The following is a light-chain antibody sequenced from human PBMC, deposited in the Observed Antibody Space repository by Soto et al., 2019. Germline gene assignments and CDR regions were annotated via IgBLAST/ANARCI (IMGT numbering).Light chain of an antibody. CDR1: QSLLHRDGKTY. V-gene: IGKV2D-29*01. J-gene: IGKJ5*01. CDR2: EVS. Sequence: DIVMTQTPLSLSVTTGQPASISCKSSQSLLHRDGKTYLFWYLQKAGQPPQVLIYEVSNRLSGVPDRFSGSGSGTDFTLKISRVEAEDVGVYYCMQSIHPPITFGQATRLEIK. CDR3: MQSIHPPIT.